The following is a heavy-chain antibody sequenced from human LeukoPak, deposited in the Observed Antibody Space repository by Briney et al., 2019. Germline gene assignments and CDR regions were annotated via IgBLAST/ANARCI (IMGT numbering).Heavy chain of an antibody. CDR1: GGSFSGYY. Sequence: SETLSLTCAVYGGSFSGYYWSWIRQPPGKGLEWIGEINHSGSTNYNPSLKSRVTISVDTTKNQFSLKLSSVTAADTAVYYCARSRYSGSYHYWGQGTLVTVSS. CDR3: ARSRYSGSYHY. J-gene: IGHJ4*02. D-gene: IGHD1-26*01. V-gene: IGHV4-34*01. CDR2: INHSGST.